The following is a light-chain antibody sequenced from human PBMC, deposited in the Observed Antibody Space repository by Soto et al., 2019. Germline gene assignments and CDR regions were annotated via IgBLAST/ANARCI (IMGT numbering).Light chain of an antibody. V-gene: IGKV1-5*01. CDR3: QQYDTYRT. J-gene: IGKJ1*01. Sequence: DIQMTQSPSTLSASVGDRVTITCRASQSISTWLAWYQQKPGKVPKLLIYGASSLESGVQSRFSGSGSGTDSTLTIRSLQPDDFATYYCQQYDTYRTCGQGTKVDIK. CDR1: QSISTW. CDR2: GAS.